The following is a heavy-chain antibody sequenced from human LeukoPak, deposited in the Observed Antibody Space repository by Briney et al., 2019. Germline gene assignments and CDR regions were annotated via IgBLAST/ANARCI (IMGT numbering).Heavy chain of an antibody. D-gene: IGHD2-15*01. J-gene: IGHJ4*02. CDR3: ARDGGFYCSGGSCYSNY. CDR2: IKQDGSEK. V-gene: IGHV3-7*01. CDR1: GFIFSSYG. Sequence: GGSLRLSCAASGFIFSSYGMHWVRQAPGKGLEWVANIKQDGSEKYYVDSVKGRFTISRDNAKNSLYLQMNSLRAEDTAVYYCARDGGFYCSGGSCYSNYWGQGTLVTVSS.